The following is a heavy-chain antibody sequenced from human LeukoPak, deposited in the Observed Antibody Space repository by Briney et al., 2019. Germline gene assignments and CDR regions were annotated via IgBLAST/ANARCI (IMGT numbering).Heavy chain of an antibody. CDR3: AKASSAWYHFDS. J-gene: IGHJ4*02. CDR1: GFTFSSYA. V-gene: IGHV3-23*01. Sequence: GGFLRLSCAVSGFTFSSYAMSWVRQAPGKGLEWVSVITGSGGATYYADSVKGRFTISRDNSKNMVYLQISSLRAADTAVYYCAKASSAWYHFDSWGQGALVTVSS. D-gene: IGHD6-19*01. CDR2: ITGSGGAT.